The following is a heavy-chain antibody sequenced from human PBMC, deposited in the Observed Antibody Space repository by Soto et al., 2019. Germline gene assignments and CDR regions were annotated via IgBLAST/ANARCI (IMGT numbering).Heavy chain of an antibody. D-gene: IGHD2-21*02. CDR1: GFTFSDYP. V-gene: IGHV3-30-3*01. CDR3: ASVNCGGDCYSYIAYYFYGMDV. Sequence: GGSLRLSCAASGFTFSDYPMHWVRQAPGKGLEWVAVISYDGNNKYYADSVNGRFTISRDNSKSTLYLQMSSLRAEDTAQYYCASVNCGGDCYSYIAYYFYGMDVWGQGTTVTVSS. J-gene: IGHJ6*02. CDR2: ISYDGNNK.